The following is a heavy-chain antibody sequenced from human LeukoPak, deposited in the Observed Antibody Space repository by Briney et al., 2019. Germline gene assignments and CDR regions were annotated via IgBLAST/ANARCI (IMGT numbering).Heavy chain of an antibody. D-gene: IGHD3-9*01. J-gene: IGHJ4*02. CDR1: GFTFNIYS. CDR2: IGSSISYI. CDR3: ARDQDILSGYYSTPFDY. V-gene: IGHV3-21*01. Sequence: GGSLRLSCAASGFTFNIYSMNWVRQAPGKGLQWVSSIGSSISYINYADSMKGRFTISRDNAKNSLYLQMNSLRAEDTAVYYCARDQDILSGYYSTPFDYWGQGTLVSVSS.